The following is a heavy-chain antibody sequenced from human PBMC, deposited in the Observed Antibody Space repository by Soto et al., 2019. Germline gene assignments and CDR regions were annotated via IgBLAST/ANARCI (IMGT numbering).Heavy chain of an antibody. J-gene: IGHJ6*02. V-gene: IGHV4-34*01. CDR1: GGSISGYY. Sequence: QVQLQQWGAGLLKPSETLSLTCAVYGGSISGYYWNWIRQPPGKGLEWIGDTNHSGNTKYNPSLKSRVTMSVDTSKNPFSLKLSSVTAPDTAVYYCARAYSMDVWGQGTTVTVSS. CDR3: ARAYSMDV. CDR2: TNHSGNT.